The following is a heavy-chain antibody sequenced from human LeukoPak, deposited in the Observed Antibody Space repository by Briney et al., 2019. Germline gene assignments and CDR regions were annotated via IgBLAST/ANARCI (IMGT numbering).Heavy chain of an antibody. J-gene: IGHJ4*02. Sequence: GGSLRLSCAASGFTFSSYSMNWVRQAPGKGLEWVPSISSSSSYIYYADSVKGRFTISRDNAKNSLYLQMNSLRAEDTAVYYCARAPMVRGVSYYFDYWGQGTLVTVSS. CDR2: ISSSSSYI. CDR3: ARAPMVRGVSYYFDY. CDR1: GFTFSSYS. V-gene: IGHV3-21*01. D-gene: IGHD3-10*01.